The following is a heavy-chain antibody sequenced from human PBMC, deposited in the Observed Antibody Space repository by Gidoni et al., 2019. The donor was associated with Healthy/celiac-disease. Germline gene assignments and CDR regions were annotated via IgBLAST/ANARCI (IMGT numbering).Heavy chain of an antibody. V-gene: IGHV3-23*01. CDR2: IRGIGGST. CDR1: GFTFSSYA. Sequence: EVQLLESGGGLVQPGGSLSLSCPASGFTFSSYAIRWVRQAPGKGLEWVSAIRGIGGSTYDEDSVKGRFTISRDNSKNTLYLQMNSLRAEDTAVYYCAKEGGGLVYIPFDYWGQGTLVTVSS. D-gene: IGHD6-19*01. J-gene: IGHJ4*02. CDR3: AKEGGGLVYIPFDY.